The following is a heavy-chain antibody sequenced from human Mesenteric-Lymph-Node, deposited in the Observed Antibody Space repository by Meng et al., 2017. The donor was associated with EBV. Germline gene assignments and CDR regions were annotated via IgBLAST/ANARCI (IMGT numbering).Heavy chain of an antibody. CDR1: GFTFNSYG. V-gene: IGHV3-30*18. Sequence: QEHWVGCGRGVVQPGKSLRLSCAASGFTFNSYGLNWVRQAPGKGLEWVAIISFDGSNRYYADSVKGRFTISRDNSKNTLYLQMNSLRPEDTAVYYCAKDLEIAVAGSWFDPWGQGTLVTVSS. CDR3: AKDLEIAVAGSWFDP. J-gene: IGHJ5*02. D-gene: IGHD6-19*01. CDR2: ISFDGSNR.